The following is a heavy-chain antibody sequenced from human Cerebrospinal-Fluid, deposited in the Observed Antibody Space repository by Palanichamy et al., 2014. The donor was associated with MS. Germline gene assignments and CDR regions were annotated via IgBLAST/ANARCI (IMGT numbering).Heavy chain of an antibody. Sequence: TNYNPSLKSRVTISVDTSKNQFSLRLSSVTAADTAFYYCARVRSGWYYFDYWGQGTLLTVSS. J-gene: IGHJ4*02. V-gene: IGHV4-59*01. D-gene: IGHD6-19*01. CDR3: ARVRSGWYYFDY. CDR2: T.